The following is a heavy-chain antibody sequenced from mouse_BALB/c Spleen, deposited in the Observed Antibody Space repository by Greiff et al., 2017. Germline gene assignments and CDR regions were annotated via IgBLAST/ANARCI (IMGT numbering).Heavy chain of an antibody. Sequence: EVHLVESGGGLVKPGGSLKLSCAASGFTFSDYYMYWVRPTPEKRLEWVATISDGGSYTYYPDSVKGRFTISRDNAKNNLYLQMSSLKSEDTAMYYCARDYYGSRYFDVWGAGTTVTVSS. CDR1: GFTFSDYY. CDR3: ARDYYGSRYFDV. J-gene: IGHJ1*01. V-gene: IGHV5-4*02. CDR2: ISDGGSYT. D-gene: IGHD1-1*01.